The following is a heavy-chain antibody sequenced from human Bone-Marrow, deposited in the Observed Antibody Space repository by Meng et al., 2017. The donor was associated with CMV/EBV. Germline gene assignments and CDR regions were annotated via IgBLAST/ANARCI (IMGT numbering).Heavy chain of an antibody. CDR3: ARGGSGWYGGWFDP. CDR2: IYYSGNTYSGST. D-gene: IGHD6-19*01. CDR1: GDSVISSRFY. V-gene: IGHV4-39*02. Sequence: SETLSLTCNVSGDSVISSRFYWGWIRQSPGQGLEWIGSIYYSGNTYSGSTYYNASLKSRVTMSVDTSKNEFSLRLSSVTASDTAVYYCARGGSGWYGGWFDPWGQGTLVTVSS. J-gene: IGHJ5*02.